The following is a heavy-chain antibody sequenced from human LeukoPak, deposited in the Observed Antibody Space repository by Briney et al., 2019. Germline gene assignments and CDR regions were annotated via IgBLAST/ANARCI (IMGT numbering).Heavy chain of an antibody. CDR3: ARETDTAMGNIGY. CDR1: GGSFSGYY. CDR2: INHSGST. D-gene: IGHD5-18*01. V-gene: IGHV4-34*01. J-gene: IGHJ4*02. Sequence: PSETLSLTCAVYGGSFSGYYWSWIRQPPGKGLEWIGEINHSGSTNYNPSLKSRVTISVDTSKNQFSLKLSSVTAADTAVYYCARETDTAMGNIGYWGQGTLVTVSS.